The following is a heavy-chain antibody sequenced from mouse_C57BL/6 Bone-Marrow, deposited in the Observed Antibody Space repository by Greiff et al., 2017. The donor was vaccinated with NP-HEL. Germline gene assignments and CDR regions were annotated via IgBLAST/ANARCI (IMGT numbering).Heavy chain of an antibody. V-gene: IGHV1-59*01. CDR3: AREVTTVGDY. J-gene: IGHJ2*01. D-gene: IGHD1-1*01. CDR2: IDPSASYT. Sequence: VQLQQSGAELVRPGTSVKLSCKASGYTFTRYCMHWVKQRPGQGLEWIGVIDPSASYTNYNQKFKGKATLTVDTSSSTAYMQLSSLTAEDSAVYDSAREVTTVGDYWGQGTTLTVSS. CDR1: GYTFTRYC.